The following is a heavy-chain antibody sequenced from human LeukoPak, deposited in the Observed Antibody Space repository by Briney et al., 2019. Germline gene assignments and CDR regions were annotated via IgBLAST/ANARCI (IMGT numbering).Heavy chain of an antibody. J-gene: IGHJ6*02. CDR2: IIPIFSTA. Sequence: SVKVSCKASGDTLNNYSISWVRQAPGQGLEWMGGIIPIFSTANYAQKFQGRVTITADESTNTAYMELSGLTSDDTAVYYCARGYSRWSIPTSSYYYRMDLWGQGTTVAVSS. D-gene: IGHD6-13*01. CDR3: ARGYSRWSIPTSSYYYRMDL. CDR1: GDTLNNYS. V-gene: IGHV1-69*13.